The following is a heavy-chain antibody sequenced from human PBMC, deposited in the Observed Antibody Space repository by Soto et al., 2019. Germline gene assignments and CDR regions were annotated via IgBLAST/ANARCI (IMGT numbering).Heavy chain of an antibody. CDR1: GYTFTSYG. V-gene: IGHV1-18*01. Sequence: QVQLVQSGAEVKKPGASVKVSCKASGYTFTSYGISWVRQAPGQGLEWMGWISTYNGNTKSAHKLQGRVPMTTDTSTSTAYMESRSLRSDGTAVYYCARDLAVGLVDYWGQATLVTVSS. D-gene: IGHD6-19*01. CDR3: ARDLAVGLVDY. CDR2: ISTYNGNT. J-gene: IGHJ4*02.